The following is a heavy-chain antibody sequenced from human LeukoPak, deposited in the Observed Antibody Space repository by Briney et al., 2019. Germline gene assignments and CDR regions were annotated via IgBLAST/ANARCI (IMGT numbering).Heavy chain of an antibody. J-gene: IGHJ4*02. CDR1: GYTFSTYY. CDR3: ASGFCSGGSCYSYDY. Sequence: ASVKVSCKASGYTFSTYYMHWVRQAPGQGLEWMGVIDPSGGSTNYARKFQGRVTMTSDTSTSTVYMELSSLRSEDTAVYYCASGFCSGGSCYSYDYWGQGTLVTVSS. V-gene: IGHV1-46*01. CDR2: IDPSGGST. D-gene: IGHD2-15*01.